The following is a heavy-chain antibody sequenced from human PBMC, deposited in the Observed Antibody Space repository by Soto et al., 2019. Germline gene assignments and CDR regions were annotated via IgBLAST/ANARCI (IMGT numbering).Heavy chain of an antibody. CDR2: ISAYNGDT. V-gene: IGHV1-18*01. CDR1: GYTFTSYG. Sequence: ASVKVSCKASGYTFTSYGISWVRQAPGQGLEWMGWISAYNGDTNYAQNLQGRVTMTTDTSTNTAYMELRSLRSDDTAVYYCASHCSGTSCYEAFGIWGQGTLVTVSS. CDR3: ASHCSGTSCYEAFGI. D-gene: IGHD2-2*01. J-gene: IGHJ3*02.